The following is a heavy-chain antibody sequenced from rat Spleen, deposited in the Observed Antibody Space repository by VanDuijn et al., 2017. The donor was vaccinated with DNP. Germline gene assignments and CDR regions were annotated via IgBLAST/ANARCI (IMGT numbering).Heavy chain of an antibody. CDR3: ASWAPIAPISTSNY. J-gene: IGHJ2*01. V-gene: IGHV5-58*01. CDR2: INPDGGST. Sequence: EVQLVETGGGLVQPGRSLKLSCIASGFTFSSYWMFWVRQAPGDGLEWIASINPDGGSTYYPDSVRGRFTISRDNAENTVYLQMSSLRSEDTATYYCASWAPIAPISTSNYWGQGVMVTVSS. D-gene: IGHD1-2*01. CDR1: GFTFSSYW.